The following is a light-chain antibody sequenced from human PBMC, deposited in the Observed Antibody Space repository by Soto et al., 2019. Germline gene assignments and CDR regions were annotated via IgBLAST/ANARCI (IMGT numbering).Light chain of an antibody. Sequence: DIQMTQSPSSLSASVGDRFTITCRASQSISSYLNWYQQKPGKAPKLLIYAASTLHSGVPSKFRDSGSGTDFTLTIYSVQPEDFATYYCQQYDSYPTFGQGTRLEIK. CDR3: QQYDSYPT. V-gene: IGKV1-39*01. CDR2: AAS. J-gene: IGKJ5*01. CDR1: QSISSY.